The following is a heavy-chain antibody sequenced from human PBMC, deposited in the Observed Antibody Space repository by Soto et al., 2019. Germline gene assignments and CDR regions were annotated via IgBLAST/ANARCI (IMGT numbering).Heavy chain of an antibody. J-gene: IGHJ5*02. CDR2: IYYSGST. CDR3: ARDQDFITGDNWFDP. V-gene: IGHV4-59*01. Sequence: PSETLSLTCTVSGGSISNYYWSWVRQPPGKGLEWIGCIYYSGSTNYDPSLKSRVTVSVDMSKNQFSLSLSSVTAADTAVYYCARDQDFITGDNWFDPWGQGTLVTVSS. CDR1: GGSISNYY. D-gene: IGHD3-16*01.